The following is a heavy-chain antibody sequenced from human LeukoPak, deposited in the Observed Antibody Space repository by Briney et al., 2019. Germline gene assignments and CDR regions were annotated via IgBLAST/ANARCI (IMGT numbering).Heavy chain of an antibody. Sequence: ASVKVSCKASGYTFTGYYMHWVRQAPGQGLEWMGWINPNSGGTNYAQKFQGRVTMTRDTSISTAYMELSRLRSDDTAVYYCARAHGYCSSTSCYTDYMDVWGKGTTVTVSS. J-gene: IGHJ6*03. CDR2: INPNSGGT. D-gene: IGHD2-2*02. CDR1: GYTFTGYY. V-gene: IGHV1-2*02. CDR3: ARAHGYCSSTSCYTDYMDV.